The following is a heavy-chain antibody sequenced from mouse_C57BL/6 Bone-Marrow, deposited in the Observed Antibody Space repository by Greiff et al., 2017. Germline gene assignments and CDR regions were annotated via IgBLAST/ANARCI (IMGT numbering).Heavy chain of an antibody. D-gene: IGHD3-2*02. CDR2: INPSSGYT. J-gene: IGHJ2*01. CDR1: GYTFTSYW. Sequence: QVQLQQSGAELAKPGASVKLSCKASGYTFTSYWMHWVKQRPGQGLEWIGYINPSSGYTKYNQKFKDKATLTADKSSSTAYRQLSSLTFEDSAVYYCARSRLLYYFDYWGQGTTLTVSS. CDR3: ARSRLLYYFDY. V-gene: IGHV1-7*01.